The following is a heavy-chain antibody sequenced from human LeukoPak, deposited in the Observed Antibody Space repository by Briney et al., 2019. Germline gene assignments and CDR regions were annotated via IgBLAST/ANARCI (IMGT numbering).Heavy chain of an antibody. V-gene: IGHV3-23*01. J-gene: IGHJ3*02. Sequence: GGSLRLSCAASGFTFSSYGMSWVRQAPGKGLEWVSAISGSGGSTYYADSVKGRFTISRDDAKNSLYLQMNSLRVEDTAVYYCARAKRNGFDIWGQGTMVTVSS. CDR1: GFTFSSYG. CDR2: ISGSGGST. CDR3: ARAKRNGFDI.